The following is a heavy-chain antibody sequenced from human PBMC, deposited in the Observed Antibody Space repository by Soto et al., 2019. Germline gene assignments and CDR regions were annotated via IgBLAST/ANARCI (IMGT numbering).Heavy chain of an antibody. Sequence: ESLKISCKGSGYNFAGYWIAWVLQMPGKGLELMGIIYPSDSDTRYRPSFQGQVTISADKSISSAYLQWSSLRASDTAMYYCARGGVSTRTFDYWGQGTPVTVSS. CDR1: GYNFAGYW. V-gene: IGHV5-51*01. J-gene: IGHJ4*02. CDR3: ARGGVSTRTFDY. D-gene: IGHD3-3*01. CDR2: IYPSDSDT.